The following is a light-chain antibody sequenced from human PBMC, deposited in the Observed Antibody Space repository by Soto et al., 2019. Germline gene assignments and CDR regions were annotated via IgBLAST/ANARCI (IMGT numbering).Light chain of an antibody. CDR2: GTS. CDR3: QQYGSSIT. V-gene: IGKV3-20*01. Sequence: EIVLTQSPGILSLSPGERASLSCGASQSVSSYLAWYQQKPGQAPRLLIYGTSSRATGIPDRFSGSGSGTDFTLTISRLEPEDFAVFYCQQYGSSITFGQGTRMEI. CDR1: QSVSSY. J-gene: IGKJ5*01.